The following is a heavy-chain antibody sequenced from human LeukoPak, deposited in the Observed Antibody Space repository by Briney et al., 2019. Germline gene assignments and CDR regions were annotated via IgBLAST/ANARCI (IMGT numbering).Heavy chain of an antibody. D-gene: IGHD2-2*01. V-gene: IGHV1-2*02. CDR3: ASSERGSSTSFKYNWFDP. CDR2: INPNSGGT. J-gene: IGHJ5*02. Sequence: RASVTVSCKASGYTFTSYYMHWVRQAPGQGLEWMGWINPNSGGTNYAQKFQGRVTMTRDTSISTAYMELSRLRSDDTAVYYCASSERGSSTSFKYNWFDPWGQGTLVTVSS. CDR1: GYTFTSYY.